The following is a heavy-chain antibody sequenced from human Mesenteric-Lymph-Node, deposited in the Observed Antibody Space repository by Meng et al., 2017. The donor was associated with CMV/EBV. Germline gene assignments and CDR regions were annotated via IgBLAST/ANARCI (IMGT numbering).Heavy chain of an antibody. J-gene: IGHJ4*02. CDR1: GFTFSDFG. CDR3: ARGVGRTTIMDAFDY. D-gene: IGHD4-11*01. V-gene: IGHV3-30-3*01. CDR2: VSYDGNTQ. Sequence: GESLRLSCAVSGFTFSDFGLHWVRQAPGKGLEWVAVVSYDGNTQYYADSVKGRFIISRDNSKNTLSLYMRSLRLEDPAVYYYARGVGRTTIMDAFDYWGQGTMVTVSS.